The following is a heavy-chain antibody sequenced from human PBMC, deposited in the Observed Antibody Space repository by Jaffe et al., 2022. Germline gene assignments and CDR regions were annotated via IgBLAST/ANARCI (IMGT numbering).Heavy chain of an antibody. V-gene: IGHV3-30*02. Sequence: QVQLVESGGGVVQPGGSLRLSCAASGFTFSSHGMHWVRQAPGKGLEWVAFIHFERSNIYYGDSVRGRFTISRDNSKNTLYLQMNSLTTEDTAVYYCARPLEYCTRTSCAWDYWGQGTLVTVSS. D-gene: IGHD2-2*01. CDR2: IHFERSNI. CDR3: ARPLEYCTRTSCAWDY. J-gene: IGHJ4*02. CDR1: GFTFSSHG.